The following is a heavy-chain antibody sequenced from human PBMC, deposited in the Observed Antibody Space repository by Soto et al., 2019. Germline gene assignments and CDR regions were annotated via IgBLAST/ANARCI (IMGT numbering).Heavy chain of an antibody. V-gene: IGHV3-23*01. CDR2: ISGSGSST. CDR3: ARGRYYDILTGYHLRNWFDP. Sequence: PGGSLRLSCAASGFTFSSCAMSWVRQAPGKGLEWVSAISGSGSSTYYADSVKGRFTISRDNSKNTLYLQMGSLRAEDMAVYYCARGRYYDILTGYHLRNWFDPWGQGTLVTVSS. D-gene: IGHD3-9*01. CDR1: GFTFSSCA. J-gene: IGHJ5*02.